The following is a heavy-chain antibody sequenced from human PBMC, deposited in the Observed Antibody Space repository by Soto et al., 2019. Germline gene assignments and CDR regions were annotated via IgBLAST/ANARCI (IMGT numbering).Heavy chain of an antibody. CDR3: ASASVAGRFDY. CDR2: IYYSGST. D-gene: IGHD6-19*01. CDR1: GGSISSYY. Sequence: QVRLQESGPGLVKPSETLSLTCTVSGGSISSYYWSWIRQSPGTGLEWVGYIYYSGSTNYNPSLKSRVTISVDTSMNQFSLKLSSVTAADTAVYYCASASVAGRFDYWGQGTLVTVSS. V-gene: IGHV4-59*01. J-gene: IGHJ4*02.